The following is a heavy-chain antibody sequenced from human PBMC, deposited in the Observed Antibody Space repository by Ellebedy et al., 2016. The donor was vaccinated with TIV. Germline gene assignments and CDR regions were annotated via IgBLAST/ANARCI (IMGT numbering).Heavy chain of an antibody. J-gene: IGHJ5*02. CDR1: GGSFSGYY. Sequence: GSLRLSXAVYGGSFSGYYWSWIRQPPGKGLEWIGEINHSGSTNYNPSLKSRVTISVDTSKNQFSLKLSSVTAADTAVYYCARDQYSSSSHWFNPWGQGTLVTVSS. D-gene: IGHD6-6*01. CDR3: ARDQYSSSSHWFNP. CDR2: INHSGST. V-gene: IGHV4-34*01.